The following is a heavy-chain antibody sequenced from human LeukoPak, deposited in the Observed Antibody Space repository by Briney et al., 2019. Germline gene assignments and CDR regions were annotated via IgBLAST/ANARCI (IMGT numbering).Heavy chain of an antibody. D-gene: IGHD1-26*01. J-gene: IGHJ4*02. CDR1: SYTFTSYG. CDR3: ARDQIVGATTPYSDY. CDR2: ISTYNGNT. Sequence: ASVKVSCKASSYTFTSYGISWVRQAPGQGLEWMGWISTYNGNTNYAQKLQGRVTMTTDTSTSTAYMELRSLRSDDTAVYYCARDQIVGATTPYSDYWGQGTLVTVSS. V-gene: IGHV1-18*01.